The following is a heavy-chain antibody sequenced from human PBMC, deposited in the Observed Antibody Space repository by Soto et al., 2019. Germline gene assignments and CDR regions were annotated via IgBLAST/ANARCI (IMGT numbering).Heavy chain of an antibody. CDR2: IAYDGRNK. Sequence: PGGSLRLSCAASGFTFGSYAMHWVRQAPGKGLEWVAVIAYDGRNKYYADSVKGRFTISRDNSKNTLYLQMNSLRIEDTAVYYCARQLERVFDYWGQGTLVSGSS. D-gene: IGHD1-1*01. V-gene: IGHV3-30*04. CDR1: GFTFGSYA. CDR3: ARQLERVFDY. J-gene: IGHJ4*02.